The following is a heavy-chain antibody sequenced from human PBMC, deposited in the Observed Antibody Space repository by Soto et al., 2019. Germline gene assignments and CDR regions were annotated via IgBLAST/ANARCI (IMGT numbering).Heavy chain of an antibody. J-gene: IGHJ6*02. V-gene: IGHV3-33*01. CDR3: AREDGDSGDGDPLYYYYGMDV. D-gene: IGHD5-12*01. CDR1: GFTFSSYG. Sequence: QVQLVESGGGVVQPGRSLRLSCAASGFTFSSYGMHWVRQAPGKGLEWVAVIWYDGSNKYYADSVKGRFTISRDNSKNTLYLQMNSLRAEDTAVYYCAREDGDSGDGDPLYYYYGMDVWGQGTTVTVSS. CDR2: IWYDGSNK.